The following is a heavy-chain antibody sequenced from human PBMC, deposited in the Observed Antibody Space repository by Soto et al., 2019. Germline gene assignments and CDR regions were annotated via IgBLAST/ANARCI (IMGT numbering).Heavy chain of an antibody. CDR1: AYTFTRYD. V-gene: IGHV1-8*01. CDR3: ARMWGRGDEAAYWLDP. D-gene: IGHD4-17*01. Sequence: ASVKVSCRTSAYTFTRYDIIWVRPAPGQGLEWMGWMNPNSGNTGYAQKFQGRVTMTTNTSTSTAYMELRSLRSDDTAVYYCARMWGRGDEAAYWLDPCGQGTLVTVSS. CDR2: MNPNSGNT. J-gene: IGHJ5*02.